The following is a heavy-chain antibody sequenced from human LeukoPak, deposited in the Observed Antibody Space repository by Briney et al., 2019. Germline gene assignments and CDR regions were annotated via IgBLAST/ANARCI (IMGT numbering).Heavy chain of an antibody. D-gene: IGHD1-1*01. CDR1: GGTFSSYA. CDR2: IIPIFGTA. J-gene: IGHJ3*02. Sequence: ASVKVSCKASGGTFSSYAISWVRQAPGQGLEWMGGIIPIFGTANYAQKFQGKVAMTRDTSTSTVYMELTTLTSEDTAVYYCARDMRPGNSHPGDAFDIWGQGTMVTVSS. CDR3: ARDMRPGNSHPGDAFDI. V-gene: IGHV1-69*06.